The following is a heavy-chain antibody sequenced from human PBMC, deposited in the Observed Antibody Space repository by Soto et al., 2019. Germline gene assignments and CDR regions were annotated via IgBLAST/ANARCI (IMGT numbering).Heavy chain of an antibody. CDR3: ARARADCSGGSCSYFDY. Sequence: SETLSLTCTVSGGSISSYYWSWIRQPPGKGLEWIGYIYYSGSTNYNPSLKSRVTISVDTSKNQFSLKLSSVTAADTAVYYCARARADCSGGSCSYFDYWGQGTLVTVSS. D-gene: IGHD2-15*01. J-gene: IGHJ4*02. CDR2: IYYSGST. V-gene: IGHV4-59*01. CDR1: GGSISSYY.